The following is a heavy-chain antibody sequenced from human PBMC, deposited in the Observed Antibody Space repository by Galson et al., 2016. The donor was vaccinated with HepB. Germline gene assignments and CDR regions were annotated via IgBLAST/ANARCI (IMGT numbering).Heavy chain of an antibody. D-gene: IGHD5-12*01. Sequence: SLRLSCAASGFALSSFNMNWVRQTPGKGLEWISYISSSRNTIDYADSVKGRFTISRDDAKNSLYLQMNNLSVGDTAIYNCAQEVGWLRFAFGSWGQGTLVTVSS. V-gene: IGHV3-48*01. CDR3: AQEVGWLRFAFGS. CDR1: GFALSSFN. CDR2: ISSSRNTI. J-gene: IGHJ5*01.